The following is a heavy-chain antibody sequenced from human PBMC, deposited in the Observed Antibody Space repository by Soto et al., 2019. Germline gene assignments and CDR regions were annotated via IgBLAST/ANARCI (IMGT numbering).Heavy chain of an antibody. CDR2: ISYDGSNK. J-gene: IGHJ4*02. Sequence: GGSLRLSCAASGFTFSSYAMHWVRQAPGKGLEWVAVISYDGSNKYYADSVKGRFTISRDNSKNTLYLQMNSLRAEDTAVYYCARDRSSSWYYFDYWGQGTLVTVSS. CDR1: GFTFSSYA. D-gene: IGHD6-13*01. CDR3: ARDRSSSWYYFDY. V-gene: IGHV3-30*04.